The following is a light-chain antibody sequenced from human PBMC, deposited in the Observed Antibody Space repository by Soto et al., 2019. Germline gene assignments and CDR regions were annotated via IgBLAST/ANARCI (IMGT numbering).Light chain of an antibody. CDR2: EVS. V-gene: IGLV2-14*01. CDR1: SSDVGAYNY. Sequence: QSALAQPASVSGSPGQSIAISCTGTSSDVGAYNYVSWYQQHPGKAPKLIVHEVSDRTSGVSDRFSGSKSGNTASLTISGLQAEDEADYYCSSYTGDYTLVFGTGTKLTVL. J-gene: IGLJ1*01. CDR3: SSYTGDYTLV.